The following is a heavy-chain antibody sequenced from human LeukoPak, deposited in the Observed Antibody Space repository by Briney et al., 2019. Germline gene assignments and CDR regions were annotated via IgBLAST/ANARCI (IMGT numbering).Heavy chain of an antibody. Sequence: PSETLSLTCTVSGGSVSSGSYYWSWIRQPPGKGLEWIGYIYYSGSTNYNPSLKSRVTISVDTSKNQFSLKLSSVTAADTAVYYCARPTSSSSRYVSYYMDVWGKGTTVTVSS. D-gene: IGHD6-13*01. J-gene: IGHJ6*03. CDR3: ARPTSSSSRYVSYYMDV. V-gene: IGHV4-61*01. CDR1: GGSVSSGSYY. CDR2: IYYSGST.